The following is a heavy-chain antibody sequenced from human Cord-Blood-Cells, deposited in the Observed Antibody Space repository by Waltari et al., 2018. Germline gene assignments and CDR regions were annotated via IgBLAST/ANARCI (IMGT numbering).Heavy chain of an antibody. D-gene: IGHD5-12*01. CDR1: GYTLTELS. CDR3: ATDSPFGGYDHWYFDL. J-gene: IGHJ2*01. V-gene: IGHV1-24*01. Sequence: QVQLVQSGAEVKKPGASVKVSCKVSGYTLTELSMHWVRQAPGKGLEWMGGFDPEDGETIYAQKFQGRVTMTEDTSTDTAYMELSSLRSEDTAVYYCATDSPFGGYDHWYFDLWGRGTLVTVSS. CDR2: FDPEDGET.